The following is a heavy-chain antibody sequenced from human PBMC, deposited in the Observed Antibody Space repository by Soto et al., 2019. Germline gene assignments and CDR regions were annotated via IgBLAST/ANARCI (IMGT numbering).Heavy chain of an antibody. Sequence: EVQLLESGGGLVQPGGSLRLSCAASGFTFSSYAMSWVRQAPGKGLEWVSGISGSGGSTSYADSVKGRFTISRDNSKNPLYLQMNSLRVDDTAVYYCAKDLGGGFGELLAWGQGTLVTVSS. CDR3: AKDLGGGFGELLA. CDR2: ISGSGGST. D-gene: IGHD3-10*01. J-gene: IGHJ5*02. CDR1: GFTFSSYA. V-gene: IGHV3-23*01.